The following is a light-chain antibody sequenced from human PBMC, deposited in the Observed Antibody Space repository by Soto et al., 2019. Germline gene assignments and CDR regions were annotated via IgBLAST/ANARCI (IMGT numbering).Light chain of an antibody. J-gene: IGKJ1*01. V-gene: IGKV3-11*01. CDR2: DAS. CDR1: QSVSSY. Sequence: EMVMTQSPGTLSLSPGERATLSCRASQSVSSYLAWYQQKPGQAPRLLIYDASNRATGIPARFSGSGSGTDFTLTISSLEPEDFAVYYCQQRSIWPPWTFGQGTKVDIK. CDR3: QQRSIWPPWT.